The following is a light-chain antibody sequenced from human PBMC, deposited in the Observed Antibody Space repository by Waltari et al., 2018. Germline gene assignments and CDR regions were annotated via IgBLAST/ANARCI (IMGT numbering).Light chain of an antibody. CDR2: WAS. V-gene: IGKV4-1*01. Sequence: DIVMTQSPDSLAVSLGERATINSKSSQTVLHSSNNKNYLAWYQQKPGQPPKLLFHWASVRESGVPDRFSGSGSGTDFTLTISSLQAEDVAVYYCQQYFTPPALTFGGGTRVEIK. CDR3: QQYFTPPALT. J-gene: IGKJ4*01. CDR1: QTVLHSSNNKNY.